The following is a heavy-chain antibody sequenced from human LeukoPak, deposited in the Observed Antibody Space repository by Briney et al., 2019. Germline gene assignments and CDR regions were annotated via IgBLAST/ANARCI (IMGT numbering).Heavy chain of an antibody. Sequence: GASVKVSCKVSGYTFTELSMHWVRQAPGKGLEWMGGFDPEDGETIYAQKFQGRVTMTEDTSTDTAYMELSRLRSEDTAVYYCATLYCSGGSCYYSLDFGGQGTLVTVSS. CDR1: GYTFTELS. CDR3: ATLYCSGGSCYYSLDF. CDR2: FDPEDGET. V-gene: IGHV1-24*01. D-gene: IGHD2-15*01. J-gene: IGHJ4*02.